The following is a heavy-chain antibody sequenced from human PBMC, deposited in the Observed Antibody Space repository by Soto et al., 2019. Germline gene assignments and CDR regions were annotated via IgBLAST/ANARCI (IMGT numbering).Heavy chain of an antibody. Sequence: QVQLVQSGAEVKKPGASVKISCKSSGYTFTSYYMHWVRQAPGQGLEWMGMINPSGGSTNYAQRFQGRVTMTREKSTSTVYMDLSDLRSEDTAVYYCARGFCTTTTCLVGDFWGQGTLVTVSS. D-gene: IGHD2-2*01. CDR1: GYTFTSYY. J-gene: IGHJ4*02. CDR3: ARGFCTTTTCLVGDF. V-gene: IGHV1-46*01. CDR2: INPSGGST.